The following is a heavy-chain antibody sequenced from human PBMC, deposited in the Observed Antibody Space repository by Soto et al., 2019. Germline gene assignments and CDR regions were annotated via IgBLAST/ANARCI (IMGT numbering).Heavy chain of an antibody. CDR3: ATSGYSSGWYGEALAY. V-gene: IGHV1-3*01. J-gene: IGHJ4*02. D-gene: IGHD6-19*01. CDR2: INAGNGNT. Sequence: GASVKVSCKASGYTFTSYAMHWVRQAPGQRLEWMGWINAGNGNTKYSQKFQGRVTITRDTSASTAYMELSSLRSEDTAVYYRATSGYSSGWYGEALAYWGQGTLVTVSS. CDR1: GYTFTSYA.